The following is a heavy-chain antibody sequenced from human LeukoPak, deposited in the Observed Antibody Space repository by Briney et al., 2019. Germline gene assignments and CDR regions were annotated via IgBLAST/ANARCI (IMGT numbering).Heavy chain of an antibody. CDR2: ISADNGNT. J-gene: IGHJ6*02. V-gene: IGHV1-18*04. Sequence: ASVKVSCKASGYTFSSYAISWVRQAPGQGLEWMGWISADNGNTNHAQKFQGRVSLTTDTSTSTAYMELRSLRSDDTAVYYCASGEVGVVYRAGGRYYYYYHAMTSGAKGPRSPSP. D-gene: IGHD2-15*01. CDR1: GYTFSSYA. CDR3: ASGEVGVVYRAGGRYYYYYHAMTS.